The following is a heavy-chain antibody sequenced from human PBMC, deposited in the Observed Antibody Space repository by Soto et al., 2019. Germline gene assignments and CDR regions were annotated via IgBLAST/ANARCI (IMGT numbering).Heavy chain of an antibody. CDR3: AGDVRSGSYRFDY. Sequence: QVQLQESGPGLVKPSETLSLTCSVSDGSISSYYWSWLRQPPGKGLEWIGYIYDSGSTLYNPSLKSRVTISVDRPTNQFSLKLSSVTAADTAIYYCAGDVRSGSYRFDYWGQGILVTVFS. D-gene: IGHD1-26*01. J-gene: IGHJ4*02. CDR2: IYDSGST. V-gene: IGHV4-59*08. CDR1: DGSISSYY.